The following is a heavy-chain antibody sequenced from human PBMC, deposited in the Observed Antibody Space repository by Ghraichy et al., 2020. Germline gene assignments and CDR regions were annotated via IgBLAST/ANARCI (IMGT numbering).Heavy chain of an antibody. CDR1: GGSISSSNYY. CDR2: THHSGST. CDR3: AGSFVVIRYFAL. D-gene: IGHD2-21*01. Sequence: SETLSLTCTVSGGSISSSNYYWGWIRQPPGKRLEWIGSTHHSGSTYYNPSLESRVTISVDKSKNQFSLNVTSVTAADKAVYYCAGSFVVIRYFALWGRGTLVTVSS. J-gene: IGHJ2*01. V-gene: IGHV4-39*01.